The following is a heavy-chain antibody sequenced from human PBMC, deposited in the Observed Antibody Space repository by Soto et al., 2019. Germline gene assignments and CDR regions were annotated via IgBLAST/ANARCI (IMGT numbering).Heavy chain of an antibody. V-gene: IGHV4-34*01. D-gene: IGHD3-9*01. J-gene: IGHJ6*03. CDR1: GGSFSGYY. Sequence: QVQLQQWGAGLLKPSETLSLTCAVYGGSFSGYYWSWIRQPPGKGLEWIGEIKHSGSTNYNPSLKSRVTISVDTSKNQFSLKLSSVTAADTAVYYCARASRDYDILTGYHINYYMDVWGKGTTVTVSS. CDR3: ARASRDYDILTGYHINYYMDV. CDR2: IKHSGST.